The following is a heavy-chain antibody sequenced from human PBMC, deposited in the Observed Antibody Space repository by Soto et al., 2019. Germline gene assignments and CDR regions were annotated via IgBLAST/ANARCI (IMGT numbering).Heavy chain of an antibody. Sequence: GGSLRLSCAASGFTSDDYAMHWVRQAPGKGLEWVSLISWDGGSTYYADSVKGRFTISRDNSKKSLYLQMNSLRAEDTAVYYCAKDQYCSGGSCYHAADYWGQGTLVTVSS. D-gene: IGHD2-15*01. V-gene: IGHV3-43D*04. CDR1: GFTSDDYA. CDR3: AKDQYCSGGSCYHAADY. CDR2: ISWDGGST. J-gene: IGHJ4*02.